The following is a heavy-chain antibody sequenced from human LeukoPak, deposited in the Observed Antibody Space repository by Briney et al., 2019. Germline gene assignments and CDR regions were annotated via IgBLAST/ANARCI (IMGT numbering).Heavy chain of an antibody. D-gene: IGHD3-9*01. CDR2: INPNSGGT. CDR1: GYTFTGYY. V-gene: IGHV1-2*02. Sequence: ASVKVSCKASGYTFTGYYMHWVRQAPGQGLEWMGWINPNSGGTNYTQKFQGRVTMTRDTSISTAYMELSRLRSDDTAVYYCARAMFDILTGHNSWGQGTLVTVSS. CDR3: ARAMFDILTGHNS. J-gene: IGHJ4*02.